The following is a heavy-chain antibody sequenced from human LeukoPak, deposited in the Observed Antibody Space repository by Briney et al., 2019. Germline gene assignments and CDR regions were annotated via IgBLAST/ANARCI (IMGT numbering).Heavy chain of an antibody. CDR1: GGSISSSSYY. Sequence: SETLSLTCTVSGGSISSSSYYWGWIRQPPGKGLEWIGSIYYSGSTYYTPSLKSRVTISVDTSKNQFSLKLSSVTAADTAVYYCARQQSGIDYWGQGTLVTVSS. J-gene: IGHJ4*02. CDR3: ARQQSGIDY. CDR2: IYYSGST. V-gene: IGHV4-39*01. D-gene: IGHD1-26*01.